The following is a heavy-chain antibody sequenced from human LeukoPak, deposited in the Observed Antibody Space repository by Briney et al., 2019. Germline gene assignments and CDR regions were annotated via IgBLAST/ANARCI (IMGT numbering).Heavy chain of an antibody. CDR1: GFTFSSYS. D-gene: IGHD4-17*01. CDR3: ARGDQDYGDYAFDY. V-gene: IGHV3-21*01. Sequence: GGSLRLSCAASGFTFSSYSMNWVRQAPGKGLEWVSSISSSSSYIYYADSVKGRFTISRDNAKNSLYLQMNSLRAEDTAVYYCARGDQDYGDYAFDYWGQGTLVTVSS. CDR2: ISSSSSYI. J-gene: IGHJ4*02.